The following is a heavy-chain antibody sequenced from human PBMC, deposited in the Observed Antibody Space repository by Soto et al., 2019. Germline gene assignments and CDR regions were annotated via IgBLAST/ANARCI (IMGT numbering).Heavy chain of an antibody. J-gene: IGHJ5*02. D-gene: IGHD6-13*01. V-gene: IGHV4-59*01. Sequence: PSETLSLTCTVSGGSISSYYWSWIRQPPGKGLEWIGYIYYSGSTNYNPSLKSRVTISVDTSKNQFSLKLSSVTAADTAVYYCARVYLGIAAAGTVKWFDPWGQGTLVTVSS. CDR1: GGSISSYY. CDR3: ARVYLGIAAAGTVKWFDP. CDR2: IYYSGST.